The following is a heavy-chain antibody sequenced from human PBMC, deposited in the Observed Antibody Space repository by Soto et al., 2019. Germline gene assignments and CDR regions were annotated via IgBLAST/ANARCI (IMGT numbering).Heavy chain of an antibody. Sequence: QLQLQQSGPGLVEPSQTLSLTCAVSGDSVSSNSAVWNWIRQSPSRGLEWLGRTYYRSQWYNDYAVSVKSRITITPATSKNQLSLQLNSVTPEDTAVYYCVRSSNWSFDSWGQGTLVTVSS. D-gene: IGHD6-13*01. CDR1: GDSVSSNSAV. J-gene: IGHJ4*02. CDR3: VRSSNWSFDS. CDR2: TYYRSQWYN. V-gene: IGHV6-1*01.